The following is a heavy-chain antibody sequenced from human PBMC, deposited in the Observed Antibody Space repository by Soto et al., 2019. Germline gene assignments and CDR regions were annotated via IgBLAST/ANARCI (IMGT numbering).Heavy chain of an antibody. CDR2: ISSSSSYI. V-gene: IGHV3-21*01. CDR3: ARDGDPTATDYYYYYMDV. CDR1: GFTFSSYT. Sequence: EVQLVESGGGLVKPGGSLRLSCAASGFTFSSYTMNWVRQAPGKGLEWVSSISSSSSYIYYADSVKGRFTISRDNAKNSLYLPMTSLRDEDTAVYCCARDGDPTATDYYYYYMDVWGKGTTVTVSS. J-gene: IGHJ6*03. D-gene: IGHD2-15*01.